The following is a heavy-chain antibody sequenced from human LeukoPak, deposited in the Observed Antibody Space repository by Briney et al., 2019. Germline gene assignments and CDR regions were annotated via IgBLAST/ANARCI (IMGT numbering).Heavy chain of an antibody. CDR2: ISYDGSNK. V-gene: IGHV3-30-3*01. CDR1: GFTFSSYA. D-gene: IGHD2-15*01. J-gene: IGHJ4*02. Sequence: GGSLRLSCAASGFTFSSYAMHWVRQAPGKGLEWVAVISYDGSNKYYADSVKGRFTISRDNSKYTLYLQMNSLRADDTAVYYCAREGVVVLYYLDHWGQGTLVTVSS. CDR3: AREGVVVLYYLDH.